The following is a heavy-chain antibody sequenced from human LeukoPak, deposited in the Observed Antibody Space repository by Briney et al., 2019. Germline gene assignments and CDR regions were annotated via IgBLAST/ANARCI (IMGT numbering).Heavy chain of an antibody. Sequence: PSVTLSLTCTVSGASVNTDYWSWIRQPPGKGLEWIGYTYNSGSTNYNPSLKSRVTISVDTSKNHFSLRLTSVTAADTAMYYCARDRGEGRERPFDYWGRGTLVTVSS. CDR1: GASVNTDY. V-gene: IGHV4-59*02. J-gene: IGHJ4*02. CDR2: TYNSGST. D-gene: IGHD1-26*01. CDR3: ARDRGEGRERPFDY.